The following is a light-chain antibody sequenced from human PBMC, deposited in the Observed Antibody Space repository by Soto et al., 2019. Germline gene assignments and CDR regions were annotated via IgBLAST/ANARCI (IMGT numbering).Light chain of an antibody. J-gene: IGLJ3*02. CDR2: NKS. CDR1: NSNIGSNN. CDR3: ASWDDTMNGWV. Sequence: QSVLTQPASASGTPGQRITISCSGSNSNIGSNNVNWYQQLPGTAPKILIYNKSQRPSGVPDRFSGSKSGTSSSLAISGLQAEDEDDYHCASWDDTMNGWVFGGGTKVTVL. V-gene: IGLV1-44*01.